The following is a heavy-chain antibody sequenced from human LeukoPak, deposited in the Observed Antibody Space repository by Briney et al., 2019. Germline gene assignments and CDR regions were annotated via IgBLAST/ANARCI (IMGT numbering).Heavy chain of an antibody. Sequence: ASVKVSCKASGYTLTGYYMHWVRQAPGQGLEWMGWINPSGGSTRYAQKFQGRVTMTRDMSTSTVYMELSSLRSEDTAVYYCARSDHFEVAAKRDWYFDLWGRGTLVTVSS. CDR1: GYTLTGYY. J-gene: IGHJ2*01. V-gene: IGHV1-46*01. CDR3: ARSDHFEVAAKRDWYFDL. D-gene: IGHD2-15*01. CDR2: INPSGGST.